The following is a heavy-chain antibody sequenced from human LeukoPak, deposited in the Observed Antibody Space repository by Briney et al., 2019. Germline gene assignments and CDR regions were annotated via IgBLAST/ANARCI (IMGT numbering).Heavy chain of an antibody. CDR2: IYCSGST. Sequence: SETLSLTCTVSGGSISSYYWSWIRQPPGKGLEWIGYIYCSGSTNYNPSLKSRVTISVDTSKNHFSLKLSSVTAADTAVYYCARELEYCSSTSCYENWFDPWGQGTLVTVSS. CDR3: ARELEYCSSTSCYENWFDP. D-gene: IGHD2-2*01. J-gene: IGHJ5*02. CDR1: GGSISSYY. V-gene: IGHV4-59*01.